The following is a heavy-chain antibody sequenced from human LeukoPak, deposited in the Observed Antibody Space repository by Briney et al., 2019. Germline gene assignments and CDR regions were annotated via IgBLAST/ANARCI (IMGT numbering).Heavy chain of an antibody. D-gene: IGHD5-12*01. Sequence: GGSLRLSCAASGFTFSSYGMHWVRQAPGKGLEWVAVISYDGSNKYYADSVKGRFTISRDNSKNTLYLQMNSLRAEDTAVYYCARESGYSGYGDYYYMDVWGKGTTVTVSS. CDR3: ARESGYSGYGDYYYMDV. V-gene: IGHV3-30*03. CDR1: GFTFSSYG. CDR2: ISYDGSNK. J-gene: IGHJ6*03.